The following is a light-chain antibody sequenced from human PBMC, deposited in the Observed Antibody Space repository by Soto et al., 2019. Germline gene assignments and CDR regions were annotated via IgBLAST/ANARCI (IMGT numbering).Light chain of an antibody. CDR3: QKYVSAPRT. J-gene: IGKJ1*01. CDR1: QGINNY. V-gene: IGKV1-27*01. Sequence: DIRMTQSPSSLSASVGDSVTITCRVSQGINNYLAWYQQKPGKVPVLLIYSASTLKPGIPSRFSGSGTGTDFTLTIISLQPEDFATDYCQKYVSAPRTFGHETNVDIK. CDR2: SAS.